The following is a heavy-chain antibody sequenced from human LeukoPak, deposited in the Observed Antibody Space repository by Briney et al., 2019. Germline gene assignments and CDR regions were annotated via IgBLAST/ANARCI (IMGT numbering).Heavy chain of an antibody. V-gene: IGHV3-11*01. Sequence: GGSLRLSCAASGFTFSDYYMSWIRQAPGKGLEWVSYISSSGSTIYYADSVKGRFTISRDNAKNSLCLQMNSLRAEDTAVYYCARSDNWNIWSYFDYWGQGTLVTVSS. D-gene: IGHD1-20*01. CDR3: ARSDNWNIWSYFDY. CDR2: ISSSGSTI. J-gene: IGHJ4*02. CDR1: GFTFSDYY.